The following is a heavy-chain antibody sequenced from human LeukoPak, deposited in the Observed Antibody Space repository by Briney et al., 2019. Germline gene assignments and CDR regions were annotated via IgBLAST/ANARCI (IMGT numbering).Heavy chain of an antibody. J-gene: IGHJ4*02. V-gene: IGHV4-31*03. Sequence: SQTLSLTCTVSGGSISSGGYYWTWIRQHPGKGLEWIGYIYYSGSTYYNPSLKSRVTISVDTSKNQFSLGLSSVTAADTAVYYCARGMAAAGPGGFFDYWGQGTLVTVSS. CDR1: GGSISSGGYY. D-gene: IGHD6-13*01. CDR3: ARGMAAAGPGGFFDY. CDR2: IYYSGST.